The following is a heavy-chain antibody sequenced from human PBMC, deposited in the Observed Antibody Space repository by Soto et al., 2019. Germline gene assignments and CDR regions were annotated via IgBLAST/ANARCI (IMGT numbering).Heavy chain of an antibody. CDR2: IYYSGST. CDR1: GGSISSGSYY. V-gene: IGHV4-39*01. D-gene: IGHD3-22*01. Sequence: PSETPSLTCTVSGGSISSGSYYWCGILHPPGKGLEWIGSIYYSGSTYYNPSLKSRVTISVDTPKNQFSLKLSSVTAADTAVYYCARLVYDSSGYRPGWGQGTLVTVPQ. CDR3: ARLVYDSSGYRPG. J-gene: IGHJ4*02.